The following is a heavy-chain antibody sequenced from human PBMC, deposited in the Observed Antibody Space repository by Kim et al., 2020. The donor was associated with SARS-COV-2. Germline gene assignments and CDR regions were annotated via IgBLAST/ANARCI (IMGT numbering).Heavy chain of an antibody. Sequence: GGSLRLSCAASGFTLSNFGFHWVRQAPGKGLEWVALISYEGTVKHYADLVKGRFIISRDNSKGTLSLQMNTLRREDTAIYYCVRGAPSSPHALDIWGEGTMVTVSS. J-gene: IGHJ3*02. CDR2: ISYEGTVK. V-gene: IGHV3-30*04. CDR1: GFTLSNFG. CDR3: VRGAPSSPHALDI.